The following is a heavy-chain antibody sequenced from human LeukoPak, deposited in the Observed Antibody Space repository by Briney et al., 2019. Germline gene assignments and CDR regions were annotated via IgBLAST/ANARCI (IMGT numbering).Heavy chain of an antibody. Sequence: SETLSLTCTVSGGSISSSSYYWGWIRQPPGKGLEWIGSIYYSGSTYYNPSLKSRVTISVDTSKNQFSLKLSSVTAADTAVYYCARGGGKWQQLGFDYWGQGTLVTVSP. CDR1: GGSISSSSYY. CDR3: ARGGGKWQQLGFDY. D-gene: IGHD6-13*01. CDR2: IYYSGST. V-gene: IGHV4-39*01. J-gene: IGHJ4*02.